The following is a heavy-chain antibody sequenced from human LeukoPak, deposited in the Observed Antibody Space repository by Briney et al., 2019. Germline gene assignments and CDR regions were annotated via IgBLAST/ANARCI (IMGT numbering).Heavy chain of an antibody. D-gene: IGHD1-14*01. V-gene: IGHV3-66*01. Sequence: GGSLRLSCAASGFTVSSYYMSWVRQAPGKGLDSVSVIYAGGTTSYADSVKGRFTISRDNSKNTLYLQMNSVRAEDTAVYYCARAPPKGITPGYFGYWGQGTLVTVSS. CDR1: GFTVSSYY. CDR2: IYAGGTT. J-gene: IGHJ4*02. CDR3: ARAPPKGITPGYFGY.